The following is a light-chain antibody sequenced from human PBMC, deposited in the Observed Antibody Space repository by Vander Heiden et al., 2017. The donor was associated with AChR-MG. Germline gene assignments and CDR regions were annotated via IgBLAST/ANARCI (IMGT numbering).Light chain of an antibody. V-gene: IGLV1-44*01. J-gene: IGLJ2*01. CDR2: SNN. CDR3: AACDDSLNVVV. CDR1: SANIGSNT. Sequence: QSVLTQPPSACGTPGQRVTISCSRSSANIGSNTVSCFQQLPGTAPKLLIYSNNRRPSGVPDRFSGSTSGTSASLAISGLKAEDEADYYCAACDDSLNVVVFGGGTKLTVL.